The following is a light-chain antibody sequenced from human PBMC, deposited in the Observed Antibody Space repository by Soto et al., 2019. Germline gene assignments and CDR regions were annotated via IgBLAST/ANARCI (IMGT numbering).Light chain of an antibody. Sequence: EMVLTQSPGTLSLSPGARATLSCRASQSVPSNFLAWYQQKPGQAPILVIYGVSRRATGIPARFSGSGSGTDFTLTISRLEPEDFAVYYCQQYDSSWTFGQGTKVEIK. CDR2: GVS. V-gene: IGKV3-20*01. CDR3: QQYDSSWT. J-gene: IGKJ1*01. CDR1: QSVPSNF.